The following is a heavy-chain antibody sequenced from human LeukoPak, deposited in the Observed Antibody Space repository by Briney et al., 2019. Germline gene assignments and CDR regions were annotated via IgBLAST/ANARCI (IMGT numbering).Heavy chain of an antibody. CDR3: AKDLGPGSMATSPGFDY. CDR2: ISWNSGSI. D-gene: IGHD5-24*01. CDR1: GFTFSRYW. V-gene: IGHV3-9*01. Sequence: GGSLRLSCAASGFTFSRYWMHWVRQAPGKGLEWVSGISWNSGSIGYADSVKGRFTISRDNAKTSLYLQMNSLRAEDTASYYCAKDLGPGSMATSPGFDYWGQGTLVTVSS. J-gene: IGHJ4*02.